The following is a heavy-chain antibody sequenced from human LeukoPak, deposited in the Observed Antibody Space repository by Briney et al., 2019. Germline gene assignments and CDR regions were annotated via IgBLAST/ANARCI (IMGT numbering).Heavy chain of an antibody. CDR3: AIARQRTGTAYYYMDV. CDR2: ISYSGRT. CDR1: TDSISDYY. V-gene: IGHV4-59*01. D-gene: IGHD2-8*02. Sequence: SETLSLTCSVSTDSISDYYWTWIRQSPERGLEWVGYISYSGRTYYNPSLKGRVTISMDKSKNQFSLKLSSVTAADTAVYYCAIARQRTGTAYYYMDVWAKGPRSPSP. J-gene: IGHJ6*03.